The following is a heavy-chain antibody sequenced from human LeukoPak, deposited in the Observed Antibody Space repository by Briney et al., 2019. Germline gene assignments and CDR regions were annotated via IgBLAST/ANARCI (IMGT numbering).Heavy chain of an antibody. CDR3: AKRGYYDSSGFNHYFDY. CDR1: GFTFSSLA. V-gene: IGHV3-23*01. CDR2: ISASGGST. Sequence: GGSLRLSCAASGFTFSSLAMTWVRQAPGKGLEWVSAISASGGSTDYADSVKGRFTISRDKSKNTLYLQMNSLRAEDTAVYYCAKRGYYDSSGFNHYFDYWGQGTLVTVSS. D-gene: IGHD3-22*01. J-gene: IGHJ4*02.